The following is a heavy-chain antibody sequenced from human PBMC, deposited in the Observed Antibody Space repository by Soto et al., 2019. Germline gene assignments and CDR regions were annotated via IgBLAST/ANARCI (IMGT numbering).Heavy chain of an antibody. CDR2: ISGSGGST. V-gene: IGHV3-23*01. CDR3: AKVPEYFDWIGEQE. D-gene: IGHD3-9*01. J-gene: IGHJ4*02. CDR1: GFTFSSYA. Sequence: GGSLRLSCAASGFTFSSYAMSWVRQAPGKGLEWVSAISGSGGSTYYADSVKGRFTISRDNSKNTRYLQMNSLRAEDTAVYYCAKVPEYFDWIGEQEWGQGTLVTVSS.